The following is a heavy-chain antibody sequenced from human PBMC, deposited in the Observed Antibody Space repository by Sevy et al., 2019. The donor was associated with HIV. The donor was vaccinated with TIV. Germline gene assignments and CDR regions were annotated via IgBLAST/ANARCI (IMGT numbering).Heavy chain of an antibody. D-gene: IGHD1-26*01. CDR3: AREGWAEGATSPIDWFDP. Sequence: GGSLRLSCAASGFTFSSYSMNWVRQAPGKGLEWVSSISSSSSYIYYADSVKGRFTISRDNAKNSLYLQMNSLRAEDTAVYYCAREGWAEGATSPIDWFDPWGQGTLVTVPS. J-gene: IGHJ5*02. V-gene: IGHV3-21*01. CDR2: ISSSSSYI. CDR1: GFTFSSYS.